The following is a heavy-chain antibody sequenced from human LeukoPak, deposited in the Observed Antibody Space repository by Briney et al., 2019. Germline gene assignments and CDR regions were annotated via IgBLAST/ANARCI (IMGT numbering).Heavy chain of an antibody. J-gene: IGHJ5*02. CDR1: GYSISSGYY. CDR2: IYHSGST. Sequence: PSETLSLTCIVSGYSISSGYYWGWIRQPPGKGLEWIGNIYHSGSTYYNLSLKSRVTISVDTSKNQFSLKLNSVTAADTAVYYCARQYSSDWYDDRGWFDPWGQGTLVTVSS. CDR3: ARQYSSDWYDDRGWFDP. D-gene: IGHD6-13*01. V-gene: IGHV4-38-2*02.